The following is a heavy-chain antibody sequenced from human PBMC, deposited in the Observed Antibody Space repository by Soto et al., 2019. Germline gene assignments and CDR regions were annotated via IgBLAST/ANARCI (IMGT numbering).Heavy chain of an antibody. V-gene: IGHV4-59*08. Sequence: SETLSLTCTVSGGSISSHYWSWIRQPPGKGLEYIGYIYYSGSTNYNPSLKSRVTISIDTSKNQFSLKMSSVTAADTAVYYCARMMTLFGQDPYFFDYWGQGALVTVSS. J-gene: IGHJ4*02. CDR1: GGSISSHY. CDR3: ARMMTLFGQDPYFFDY. D-gene: IGHD3-3*01. CDR2: IYYSGST.